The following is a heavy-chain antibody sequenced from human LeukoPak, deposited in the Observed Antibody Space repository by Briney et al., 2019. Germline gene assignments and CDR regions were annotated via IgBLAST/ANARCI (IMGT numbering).Heavy chain of an antibody. CDR2: ISSSSSYI. D-gene: IGHD6-19*01. J-gene: IGHJ4*02. CDR3: ARLFAGVGPIAVAATRDY. V-gene: IGHV3-21*01. CDR1: GFTFNTFG. Sequence: GRSLRLSCAASGFTFNTFGMHWVRQAPGKGLEWVSSISSSSSYIYYADSVKGRFTISRDNAKNSLYLQMNSLRAEDTAVYYCARLFAGVGPIAVAATRDYWGQGTLVTVSS.